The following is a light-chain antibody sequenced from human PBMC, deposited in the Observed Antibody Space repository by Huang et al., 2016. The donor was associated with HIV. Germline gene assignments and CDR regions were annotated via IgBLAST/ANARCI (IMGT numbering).Light chain of an antibody. CDR2: GAS. J-gene: IGKJ5*01. Sequence: EIVMTQSPATLSVSPGEGFTLSCRASQSVSSNLAWYQQKPGQAPRLLIYGASTRATAIPARFSGSGSGTEFTLTISSLQSEDFAVYYCQQYNNWPITFGQGTRLEIK. CDR1: QSVSSN. V-gene: IGKV3-15*01. CDR3: QQYNNWPIT.